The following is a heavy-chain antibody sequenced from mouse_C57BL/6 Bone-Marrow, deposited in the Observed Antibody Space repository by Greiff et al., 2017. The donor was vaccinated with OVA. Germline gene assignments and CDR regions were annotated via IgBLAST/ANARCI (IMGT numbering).Heavy chain of an antibody. J-gene: IGHJ3*01. CDR3: TGGTGAGWFAY. CDR2: IDPETGGT. V-gene: IGHV1-15*01. CDR1: GYTFTDYE. Sequence: QVQLQQSGAELVRPGASVTLSCKASGYTFTDYEMHWVKQTPVHGLEWIGAIDPETGGTAYNQKFKGKAILTADKSSSTAYMELRSLTSEDSAVYYGTGGTGAGWFAYWGQGTLVTVSA. D-gene: IGHD3-3*01.